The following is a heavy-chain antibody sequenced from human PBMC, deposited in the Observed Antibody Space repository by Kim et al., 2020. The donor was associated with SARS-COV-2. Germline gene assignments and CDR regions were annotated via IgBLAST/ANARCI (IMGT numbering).Heavy chain of an antibody. D-gene: IGHD3-22*01. CDR3: ARAPIVVVITHFDY. Sequence: SETLSLTCTVSGGSISSGGYYWSWIRQHPGKGLEWIGYIYYSGSTYYNPSLKSRVTISVDTSKNQFSLKLSSVTAADTAVYYCARAPIVVVITHFDYGGQGTRVTVSS. CDR2: IYYSGST. J-gene: IGHJ4*02. V-gene: IGHV4-31*03. CDR1: GGSISSGGYY.